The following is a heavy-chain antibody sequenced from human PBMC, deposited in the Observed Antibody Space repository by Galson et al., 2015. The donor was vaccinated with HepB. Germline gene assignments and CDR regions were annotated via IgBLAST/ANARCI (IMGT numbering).Heavy chain of an antibody. CDR2: ISYDGSNK. J-gene: IGHJ6*02. CDR1: GFTFSSYA. V-gene: IGHV3-30-3*01. D-gene: IGHD3-10*01. Sequence: SLRLSCAASGFTFSSYAMHWVRQAPGKGLEWVAVISYDGSNKYYADSVKGRFTISRDNSKNTLYLQMNSLRAEDTAVYYCARDRPQEEWFGELLFSYYYGMDVWGQGTTVTVSS. CDR3: ARDRPQEEWFGELLFSYYYGMDV.